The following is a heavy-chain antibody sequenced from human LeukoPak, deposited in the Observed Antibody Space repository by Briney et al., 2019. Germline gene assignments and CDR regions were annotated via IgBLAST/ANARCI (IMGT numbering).Heavy chain of an antibody. J-gene: IGHJ4*02. CDR2: IDSGGST. CDR1: GFTVTSNY. V-gene: IGHV3-53*01. CDR3: ARERGSCSGGSCYSGGSFDY. Sequence: GGSLRLSCAASGFTVTSNYMTWVRQAPGKGLEWVSVIDSGGSTYYADSVKGRFTISRDNSKNTLYLQMNSLRAEDTAVYYCARERGSCSGGSCYSGGSFDYWGQGTLVTVSP. D-gene: IGHD2-15*01.